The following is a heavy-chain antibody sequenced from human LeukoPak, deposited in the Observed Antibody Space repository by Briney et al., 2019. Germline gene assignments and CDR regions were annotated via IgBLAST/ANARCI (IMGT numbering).Heavy chain of an antibody. J-gene: IGHJ3*02. CDR3: ASQSTPVLPFDI. CDR2: IYSGGTT. CDR1: GFTVRDNY. Sequence: GGSLRLSCAASGFTVRDNYISWVRQVPGKGLEWVSVIYSGGTTYYADSVKGRFTISRDNSKNTLYLQMNSLRAEDTAVYYCASQSTPVLPFDIWGQGTMVTVSS. V-gene: IGHV3-66*04.